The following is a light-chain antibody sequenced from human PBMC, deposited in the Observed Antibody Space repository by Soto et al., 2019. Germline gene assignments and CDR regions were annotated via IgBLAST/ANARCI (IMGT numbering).Light chain of an antibody. CDR2: GAS. CDR1: QSISSN. CDR3: QQYNNWPRS. Sequence: EIMMTQSPATLSVSPGERATLSCRASQSISSNLAWYQKKVGQAPRLLIYGASTRATGIPAKFSGSGSGTEFTLTISSLQSEDSAVYYCQQYNNWPRSLGGGTKVEIK. J-gene: IGKJ4*01. V-gene: IGKV3-15*01.